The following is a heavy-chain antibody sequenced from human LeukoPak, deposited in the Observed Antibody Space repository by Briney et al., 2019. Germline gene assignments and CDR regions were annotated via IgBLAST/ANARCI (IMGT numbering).Heavy chain of an antibody. V-gene: IGHV3-48*03. CDR2: ISSSNSAI. CDR1: GFTLSSYE. CDR3: ARDFRGVNDY. J-gene: IGHJ4*02. D-gene: IGHD3-10*01. Sequence: GGSLRLSCAASGFTLSSYEVNWVRQAPGKGLEWVSYISSSNSAIYYADSVKGRFTISRDNAKNSLYLQMNSLRAEDTAVYYCARDFRGVNDYWGQGTLVTVSS.